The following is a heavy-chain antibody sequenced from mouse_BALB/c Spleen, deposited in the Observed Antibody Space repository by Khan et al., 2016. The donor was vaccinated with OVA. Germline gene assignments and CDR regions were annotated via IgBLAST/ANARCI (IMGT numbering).Heavy chain of an antibody. CDR3: ARDYYGSSFFDY. V-gene: IGHV3-6*02. CDR2: ISFDGKS. Sequence: VQLKQSGPGLVKPSQSLSLTCSVTGQSSTSGYSWNWIRQFPGNKLEWMGYISFDGKSIYNPSLKNRISITRDTSNNQFFLKLNSVTTEDTATYVCARDYYGSSFFDYWGQGTTLTVSS. CDR1: GQSSTSGYS. J-gene: IGHJ2*01. D-gene: IGHD1-1*01.